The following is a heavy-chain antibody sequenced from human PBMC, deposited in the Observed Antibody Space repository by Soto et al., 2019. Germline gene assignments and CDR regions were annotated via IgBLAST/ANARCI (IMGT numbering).Heavy chain of an antibody. Sequence: EVQLLESGGGLVQPGGSLRLSCAASGFTFSSYAMSWVRQAPGKGLEWVSAISGSGGSTYYADSVKGRFTISRDNSKNTLYLQMNSLRAEDTAVYYCANDPFYDFWSGYYPPAGYYYYCMDVWGQGTTVTVSS. CDR1: GFTFSSYA. CDR3: ANDPFYDFWSGYYPPAGYYYYCMDV. J-gene: IGHJ6*02. CDR2: ISGSGGST. V-gene: IGHV3-23*01. D-gene: IGHD3-3*01.